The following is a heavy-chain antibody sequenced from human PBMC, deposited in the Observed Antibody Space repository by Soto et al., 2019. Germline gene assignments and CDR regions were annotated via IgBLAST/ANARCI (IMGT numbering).Heavy chain of an antibody. CDR3: AKVPGYSYDHGYYGMDV. CDR2: ISGSGGST. CDR1: GFTFSSYA. J-gene: IGHJ6*02. Sequence: GSLRLSCAASGFTFSSYAMSWVRQAPGKGLEWVSAISGSGGSTYYADSVKGRFTISRDNSKNTLYLQMNSLRAEDTAVYYCAKVPGYSYDHGYYGMDVWGQGTTVTVSS. D-gene: IGHD5-18*01. V-gene: IGHV3-23*01.